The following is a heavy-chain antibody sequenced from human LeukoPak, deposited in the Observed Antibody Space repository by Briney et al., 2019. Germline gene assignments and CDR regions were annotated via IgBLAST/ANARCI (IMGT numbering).Heavy chain of an antibody. CDR1: GGSISSSGYF. D-gene: IGHD3-10*01. J-gene: IGHJ5*02. Sequence: SETLSLTCNVSGGSISSSGYFWGWIRQPPGKGLEWIGSIYDSGSTYYNPSLKSRVTISVDTSKNQFSLNLSSVTAADTAVYYCARGTMVRGVIMPEHPWGQGTLVTVSS. CDR3: ARGTMVRGVIMPEHP. V-gene: IGHV4-39*07. CDR2: IYDSGST.